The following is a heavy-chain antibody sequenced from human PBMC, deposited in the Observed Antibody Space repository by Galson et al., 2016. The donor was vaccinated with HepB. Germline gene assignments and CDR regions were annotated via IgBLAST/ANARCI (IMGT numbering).Heavy chain of an antibody. CDR1: GYNFPDYW. D-gene: IGHD5-18*01. CDR3: ARHGEVDTAMVPFHS. CDR2: IDPTDSYT. Sequence: QSGAEVKKPGESLTISCKGSGYNFPDYWISWVRQMPGKGLEWMGRIDPTDSYTNYSPSFQGHVTISADSSINTAYLRWRSLKASDTAIYYCARHGEVDTAMVPFHSWGQGSLVIVSS. J-gene: IGHJ4*02. V-gene: IGHV5-10-1*01.